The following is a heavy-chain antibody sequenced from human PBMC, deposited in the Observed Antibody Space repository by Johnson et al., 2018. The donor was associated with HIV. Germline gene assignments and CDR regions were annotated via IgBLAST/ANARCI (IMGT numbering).Heavy chain of an antibody. D-gene: IGHD3-22*01. CDR2: INWNGGSV. CDR3: ARQHYYDSSGQGGGLDI. J-gene: IGHJ3*02. CDR1: GFIFDDYG. V-gene: IGHV3-20*04. Sequence: VQLVESGGDVVRPGGSLRLSCAGSGFIFDDYGMRWVRQPPGKGLEWVSGINWNGGSVGYAGSVKGRFIISRDNANNSLYLQMNSLRAEDTALYYCARQHYYDSSGQGGGLDIWGQGTMVTVSS.